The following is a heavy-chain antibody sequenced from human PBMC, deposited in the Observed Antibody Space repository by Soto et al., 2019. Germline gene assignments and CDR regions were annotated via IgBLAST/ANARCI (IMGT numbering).Heavy chain of an antibody. CDR1: GFTFSDFY. D-gene: IGHD3-10*01. J-gene: IGHJ4*02. Sequence: QVQLVESGGGLVKPGGSLRLSCAASGFTFSDFYMNWIRQAPGKGLEWVSYISPSGNTAYYADSVKGRFTISRDSAEKSMSLQMNSLRADDTAVYYCARGYYPSRSSPLLGSYWGQGVLVIVSS. V-gene: IGHV3-11*01. CDR3: ARGYYPSRSSPLLGSY. CDR2: ISPSGNTA.